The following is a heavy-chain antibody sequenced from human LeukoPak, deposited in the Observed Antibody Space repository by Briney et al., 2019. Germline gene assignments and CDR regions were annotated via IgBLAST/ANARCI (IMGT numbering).Heavy chain of an antibody. CDR2: IYYSGST. V-gene: IGHV4-59*01. CDR1: GGSISSYY. Sequence: SETLSLTCTVSGGSISSYYWSWIRQPPGKGLEWIGYIYYSGSTNYNPSLKSRVTISVDTSKNQFSLKLSSVTAADTAVYYCARAAAAANAFDIWGQGTMVTVSS. J-gene: IGHJ3*02. D-gene: IGHD6-13*01. CDR3: ARAAAAANAFDI.